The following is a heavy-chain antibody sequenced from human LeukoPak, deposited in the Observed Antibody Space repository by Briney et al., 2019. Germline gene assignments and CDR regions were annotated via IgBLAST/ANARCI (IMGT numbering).Heavy chain of an antibody. J-gene: IGHJ6*02. V-gene: IGHV3-23*01. D-gene: IGHD3-10*01. CDR1: GFTFSSYA. CDR3: AKGRGFGSDYYYYGMDV. CDR2: ISGSGGST. Sequence: GGSLRLTCAASGFTFSSYAMSWVRQAPGKGLEWVSAISGSGGSTYYADSVKGRFTISRDNSKNTLYLQMNSLRAEDTAVYYCAKGRGFGSDYYYYGMDVWGQGTTVTVSS.